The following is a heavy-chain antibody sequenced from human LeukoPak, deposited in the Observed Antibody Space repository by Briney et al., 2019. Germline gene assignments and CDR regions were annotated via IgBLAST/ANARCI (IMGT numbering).Heavy chain of an antibody. CDR1: GFSFSSYN. CDR3: ARESTSLEKFAFDI. CDR2: ISSDTNTI. J-gene: IGHJ3*02. V-gene: IGHV3-48*04. D-gene: IGHD2/OR15-2a*01. Sequence: GGSLRLSCAASGFSFSSYNMNWVRQAPGKGLERVSYISSDTNTIYYADSVRGRFTISRDNAKMSLYLQMNSLTAEDTAVYYCARESTSLEKFAFDIWGQGTMVTVSS.